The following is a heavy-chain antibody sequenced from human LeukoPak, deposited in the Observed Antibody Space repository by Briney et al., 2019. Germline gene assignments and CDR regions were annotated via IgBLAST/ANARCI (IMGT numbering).Heavy chain of an antibody. Sequence: QPGRSLRLSCAASGFTFSGYAMHWIRQAPGKGLEWVAVISYDGSNKYYADSVKGRFTISRDNSKNTLYLQMNSLRAEDTAVYYCARDDGYDYWGQGTLVTVSS. V-gene: IGHV3-30*01. CDR1: GFTFSGYA. CDR2: ISYDGSNK. D-gene: IGHD5-24*01. J-gene: IGHJ4*02. CDR3: ARDDGYDY.